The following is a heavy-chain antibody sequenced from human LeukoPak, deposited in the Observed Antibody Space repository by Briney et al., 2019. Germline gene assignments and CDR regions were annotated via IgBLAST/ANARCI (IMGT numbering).Heavy chain of an antibody. D-gene: IGHD3-10*01. CDR1: GGSISSYY. V-gene: IGHV4-59*01. CDR3: ARDEYLGSGIGY. CDR2: IYYSGST. Sequence: SETLSLTCTVYGGSISSYYWSWIRQPPGKGLEWIGYIYYSGSTRYNPSLKSRVTVSVDTSRSQFSLKLSSVTAADTAVYYCARDEYLGSGIGYCGQGTLVTVFS. J-gene: IGHJ4*02.